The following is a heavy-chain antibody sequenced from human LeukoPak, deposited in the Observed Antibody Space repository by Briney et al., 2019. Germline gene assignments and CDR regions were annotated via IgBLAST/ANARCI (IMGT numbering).Heavy chain of an antibody. V-gene: IGHV1-24*01. J-gene: IGHJ4*02. CDR1: GYTLTELS. CDR3: ATPQYSNHAFDY. D-gene: IGHD4-11*01. Sequence: ASVKVSCKVSGYTLTELSMHWVRQAPGKGLEWMGGFDPEDGETIYAQKFQGRVTMTEDTSTDTAYMELSSLRSEDTAVYYCATPQYSNHAFDYWGQGTLVTVSS. CDR2: FDPEDGET.